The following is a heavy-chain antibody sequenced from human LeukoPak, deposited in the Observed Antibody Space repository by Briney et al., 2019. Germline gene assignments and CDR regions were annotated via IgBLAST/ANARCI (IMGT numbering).Heavy chain of an antibody. J-gene: IGHJ4*02. V-gene: IGHV3-7*03. CDR1: GFSFSSYW. CDR2: INQDASQK. CDR3: ARALSG. D-gene: IGHD3-3*01. Sequence: PGGSLRLSCAASGFSFSSYWMSWVRQAPGKGLQWVANINQDASQKYYLDSVKGRFTISRDNAKNSLYLQMNSLRAEDTAVYYCARALSGWGQGTLVTVSS.